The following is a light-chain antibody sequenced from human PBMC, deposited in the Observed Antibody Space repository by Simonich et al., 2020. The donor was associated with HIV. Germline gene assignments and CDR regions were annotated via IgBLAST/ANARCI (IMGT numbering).Light chain of an antibody. J-gene: IGKJ4*01. Sequence: EIVMTQSPATLSVSPGERATLSCRASQSVSSNLAWYQQKPCQAPRLLIDGASTRATGIPARFSGRGSGTEFTLTISSMQSEDFAVYYCQQYNNWPTFGGGTKVEIK. CDR1: QSVSSN. CDR3: QQYNNWPT. V-gene: IGKV3-15*01. CDR2: GAS.